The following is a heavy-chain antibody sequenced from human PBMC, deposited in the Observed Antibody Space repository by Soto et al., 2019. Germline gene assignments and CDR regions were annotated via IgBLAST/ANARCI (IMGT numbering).Heavy chain of an antibody. D-gene: IGHD2-2*01. V-gene: IGHV3-9*01. J-gene: IGHJ3*02. CDR1: GFTFDDYA. Sequence: GGSLRLSCAASGFTFDDYAMHWVRQAPGKGLEWVSGISWNSVSIGYADSVKGRFTISRDNAKNSLYLQMNSLRAEDTALYYCAKDISTKNDAFDIWGQGTMVTVSS. CDR2: ISWNSVSI. CDR3: AKDISTKNDAFDI.